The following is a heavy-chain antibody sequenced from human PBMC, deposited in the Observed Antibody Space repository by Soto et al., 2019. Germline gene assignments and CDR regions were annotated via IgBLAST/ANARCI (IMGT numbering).Heavy chain of an antibody. CDR2: VNVDNGET. CDR1: GYNFMRYG. Sequence: QVQLVQSGAEVKKPAASVKVSCKASGYNFMRYGFTWVRQAPEQGLAWIGWVNVDNGETKYPQKIQDRETRATVTTTSTAYMEQRSLTSDDTAVNYCARWVSVGYSDWFDAWGHGPLVTVSS. V-gene: IGHV1-18*04. J-gene: IGHJ5*01. D-gene: IGHD1-1*01. CDR3: ARWVSVGYSDWFDA.